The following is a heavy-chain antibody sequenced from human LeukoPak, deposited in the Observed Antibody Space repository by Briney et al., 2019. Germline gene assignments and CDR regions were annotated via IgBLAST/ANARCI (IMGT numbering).Heavy chain of an antibody. CDR1: GGTFSSYA. Sequence: SVKVSCKASGGTFSSYAISWVRQAPGQGLEWMGRMIPIFGTANYAQKFQGRVTITTDESTSTAYMELSSLRSEETAVYYCARERTKQYYDFWSGFPDYWGQGTLVTVSS. CDR2: MIPIFGTA. V-gene: IGHV1-69*05. CDR3: ARERTKQYYDFWSGFPDY. J-gene: IGHJ4*02. D-gene: IGHD3-3*01.